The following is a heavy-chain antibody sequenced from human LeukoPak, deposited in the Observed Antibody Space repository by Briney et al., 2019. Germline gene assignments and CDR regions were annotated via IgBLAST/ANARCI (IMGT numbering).Heavy chain of an antibody. D-gene: IGHD2-21*02. CDR3: AKELPGGGLCDS. CDR2: IYARGNN. Sequence: SETLSLTCTVSGASISTYYRKWIRQPAGKGLEWIGHIYARGNNNYNPSFKNRVTMSLDTSKSHFSLKLRSVTAADSAVDYCAKELPGGGLCDSWGLGTLVTVST. CDR1: GASISTYY. V-gene: IGHV4-4*07. J-gene: IGHJ5*01.